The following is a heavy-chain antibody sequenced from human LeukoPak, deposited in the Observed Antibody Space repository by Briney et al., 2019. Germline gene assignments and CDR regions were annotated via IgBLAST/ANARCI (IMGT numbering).Heavy chain of an antibody. J-gene: IGHJ1*01. CDR2: ISGSGGST. D-gene: IGHD1-14*01. CDR3: AKDSVFGYFQH. V-gene: IGHV3-23*01. Sequence: GGSLRLSCAASGFTFSSYSMNWVRQAPGKGLEWVSAISGSGGSTYYADSVKGRFTISRDNSKNTLYLQMNSLRAEDTAVYYCAKDSVFGYFQHWGQGTLVTVSS. CDR1: GFTFSSYS.